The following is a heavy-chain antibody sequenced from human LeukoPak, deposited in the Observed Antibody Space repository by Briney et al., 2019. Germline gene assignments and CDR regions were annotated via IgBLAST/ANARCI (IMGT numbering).Heavy chain of an antibody. D-gene: IGHD3-22*01. CDR3: AKPLFDSSGYYMT. J-gene: IGHJ5*02. Sequence: GGSLRLSCAASGSTFSSYAMSWVRQAPRKGLEWVSAISVSGGSTSSADSVKGRFTFSRENSKNTLYLQMNILRAEDTAVYSCAKPLFDSSGYYMTWGQGTLVSVSS. CDR1: GSTFSSYA. CDR2: ISVSGGST. V-gene: IGHV3-23*01.